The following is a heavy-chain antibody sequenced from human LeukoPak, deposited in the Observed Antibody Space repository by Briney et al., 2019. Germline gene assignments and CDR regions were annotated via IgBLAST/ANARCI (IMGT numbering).Heavy chain of an antibody. CDR3: ARDLLSSEYDYGDYGGY. J-gene: IGHJ4*02. CDR2: IYSGGKT. V-gene: IGHV3-53*01. D-gene: IGHD4-17*01. Sequence: PGGSLRLSCAASGFTVSSIYMSWARQAPGKGLEWVSIIYSGGKTYYADSVKGRFTISRDNSKETLYLQMGSLRAEDTALYYCARDLLSSEYDYGDYGGYWGQGTLVTVSS. CDR1: GFTVSSIY.